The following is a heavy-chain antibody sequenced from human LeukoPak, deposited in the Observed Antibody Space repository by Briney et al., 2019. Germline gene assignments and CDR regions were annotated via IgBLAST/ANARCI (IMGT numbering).Heavy chain of an antibody. V-gene: IGHV4-61*08. CDR2: VCYSGST. Sequence: SETLSLTCAVSGGSISSGGYSWSWIRQPPGKGLEWIGCVCYSGSTNYNPSLKSRVTISVDTSKNQFSLKLSSVTAADTAVYYCARDSPYYYGSGSATYYMDVWGKGTTVTISS. CDR1: GGSISSGGYS. CDR3: ARDSPYYYGSGSATYYMDV. D-gene: IGHD3-10*01. J-gene: IGHJ6*03.